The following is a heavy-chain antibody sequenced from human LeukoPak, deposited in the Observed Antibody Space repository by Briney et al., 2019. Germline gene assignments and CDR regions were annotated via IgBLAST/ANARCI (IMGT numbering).Heavy chain of an antibody. Sequence: SQTLSLTCNVSGGSISSDDYYWLWIRQPPGKGLEGIGYIYYSGSTYYNQSLKSRVTISVETSKNHCSLKLSSVTAADTAVYYCARGDVTTGWYFVLWGRGTLVTVSS. CDR2: IYYSGST. V-gene: IGHV4-30-4*01. J-gene: IGHJ2*01. D-gene: IGHD4-17*01. CDR1: GGSISSDDYY. CDR3: ARGDVTTGWYFVL.